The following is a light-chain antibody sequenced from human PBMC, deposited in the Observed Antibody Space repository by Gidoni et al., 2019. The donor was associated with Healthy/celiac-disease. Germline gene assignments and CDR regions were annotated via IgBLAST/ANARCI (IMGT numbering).Light chain of an antibody. CDR2: GAS. Sequence: EIVMTQSPATLSVSPVERAPLSCRASQSVSSNLAWSQHKPGQAPRLLSYGASTRATGIPARFSGSGSGTEFTLTISSLQSEDFAVYYCQQYNNWPALTFGGGTKVEIK. CDR3: QQYNNWPALT. J-gene: IGKJ4*01. V-gene: IGKV3-15*01. CDR1: QSVSSN.